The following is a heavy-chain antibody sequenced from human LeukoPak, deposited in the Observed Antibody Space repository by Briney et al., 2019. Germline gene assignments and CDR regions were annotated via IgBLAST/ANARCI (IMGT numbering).Heavy chain of an antibody. V-gene: IGHV3-7*01. D-gene: IGHD2-15*01. CDR3: ARDGGLHTNFDY. J-gene: IGHJ4*02. CDR2: TKPDGSAE. CDR1: GFSFRNYW. Sequence: GGSLRLSCAASGFSFRNYWMGWVRQAPGKGLEWVANTKPDGSAEYYADSVGGRFTASRDNANNLLYLQMNRLRAEDTAVYYCARDGGLHTNFDYWGQGTLLTVSS.